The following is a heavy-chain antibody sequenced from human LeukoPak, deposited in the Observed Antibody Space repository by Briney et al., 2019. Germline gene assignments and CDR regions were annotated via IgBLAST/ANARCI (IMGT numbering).Heavy chain of an antibody. Sequence: ASVKVSCKASGYTFTGYYMHWVRQAPGQGLEWMGRINPNSGGTNYAQKFQGRVTMTRDTSTSTAYMELSRLRSDDTAVYYCARGMIGYQLLTVDYWGQGTLVTVSS. J-gene: IGHJ4*02. CDR3: ARGMIGYQLLTVDY. D-gene: IGHD2-2*01. CDR1: GYTFTGYY. CDR2: INPNSGGT. V-gene: IGHV1-2*06.